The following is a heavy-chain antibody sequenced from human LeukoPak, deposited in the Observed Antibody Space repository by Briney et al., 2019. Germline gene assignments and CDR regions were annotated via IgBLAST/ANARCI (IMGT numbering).Heavy chain of an antibody. V-gene: IGHV4-39*07. CDR2: IYYSGST. J-gene: IGHJ5*02. CDR3: ARDSRSGWGNWFDP. Sequence: SETLSLTCTVSGGSISSSSYYWGWIRQPPGKGLEWIGSIYYSGSTYYNPSLKSRVPISVDTSKNQFSLKLSSVTAADTAVYYCARDSRSGWGNWFDPWGQGTVVTVSS. D-gene: IGHD6-19*01. CDR1: GGSISSSSYY.